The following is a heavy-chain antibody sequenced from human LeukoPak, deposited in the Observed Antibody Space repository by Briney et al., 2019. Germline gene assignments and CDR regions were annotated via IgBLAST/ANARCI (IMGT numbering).Heavy chain of an antibody. CDR3: ARDWGMVRGVPPFDY. Sequence: PSETLSLTCTVSGYSITSGYYWGWIRQPPGKGLEWIGSNHSGSTYYNPSLKSRVTMSVDTSKNQVSLKVRSVTAADTAVYYCARDWGMVRGVPPFDYWGQGTLVTVSS. D-gene: IGHD3-10*01. CDR2: NHSGST. V-gene: IGHV4-38-2*02. J-gene: IGHJ4*02. CDR1: GYSITSGYY.